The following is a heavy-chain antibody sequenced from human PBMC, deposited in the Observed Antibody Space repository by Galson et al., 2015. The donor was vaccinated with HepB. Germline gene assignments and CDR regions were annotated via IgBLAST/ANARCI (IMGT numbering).Heavy chain of an antibody. D-gene: IGHD5-12*01. J-gene: IGHJ6*03. V-gene: IGHV5-51*01. CDR1: GYSFTSYW. CDR2: IYPGDSDT. CDR3: ARHVSVDIVATGVRWYMDV. Sequence: QSGAEVKKPGESLKISCKGSGYSFTSYWIGWVRQMPGKGLEWMGIIYPGDSDTRYSPSFQGQVTISADKSISTAYLQWSSRKASDTAMYYCARHVSVDIVATGVRWYMDVWGKGTTVTVSS.